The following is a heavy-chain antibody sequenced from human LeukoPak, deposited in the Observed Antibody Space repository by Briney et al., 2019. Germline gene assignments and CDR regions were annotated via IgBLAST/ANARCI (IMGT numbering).Heavy chain of an antibody. D-gene: IGHD7-27*01. CDR2: INHSGST. CDR1: GGSFSGYY. J-gene: IGHJ5*02. CDR3: ATGPSLNWFDP. V-gene: IGHV4-34*01. Sequence: NPSETLSLTCAVYGGSFSGYYWSWIRQPPGKGLEWIGEINHSGSTNYNPSLKSRVTISVDTSKNQFSLKLSFVTAADSAVYYCATGPSLNWFDPWGQGTLVTVSS.